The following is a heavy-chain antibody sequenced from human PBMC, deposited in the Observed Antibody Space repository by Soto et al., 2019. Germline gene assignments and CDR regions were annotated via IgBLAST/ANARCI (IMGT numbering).Heavy chain of an antibody. CDR2: IFSNDDK. Sequence: QVTLKESGPVLVKPTETLTLTCTVSGFSLSNAGMGVTWIHQPPGKALEWLAHIFSNDDKSYSPSLKSRLTMSKDTSKTQVVLTLTNMGPVDTATYYCARTYDNYYYGMDVWGQGTTVTVSS. CDR3: ARTYDNYYYGMDV. J-gene: IGHJ6*02. V-gene: IGHV2-26*01. D-gene: IGHD3-22*01. CDR1: GFSLSNAGMG.